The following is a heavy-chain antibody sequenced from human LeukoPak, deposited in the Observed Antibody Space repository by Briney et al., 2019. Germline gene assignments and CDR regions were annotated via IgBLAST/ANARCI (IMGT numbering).Heavy chain of an antibody. Sequence: GASVNVSCTASGYTFTSYGISWVRQAPGQGLEWMGWISAYNGNTNYAQKLQGRVTMTTDTSTSTAYMALRSMRSDDTAVYYCARNRRIAVAGHESYFVYWGQGTLVTVSS. V-gene: IGHV1-18*04. CDR1: GYTFTSYG. J-gene: IGHJ4*02. CDR3: ARNRRIAVAGHESYFVY. CDR2: ISAYNGNT. D-gene: IGHD6-19*01.